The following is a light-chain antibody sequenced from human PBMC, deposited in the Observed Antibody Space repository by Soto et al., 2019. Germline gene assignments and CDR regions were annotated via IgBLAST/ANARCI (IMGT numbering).Light chain of an antibody. Sequence: EIVMTQSPATLSVSPGERATLSCRASQRVSSNLAWYQQKPGQAPRLLIDGASTRATVISARFSGSGSGTAFTLTISSLQAEDFAVYYCQQYNNWPPVTFGGGTKVEIK. V-gene: IGKV3-15*01. CDR2: GAS. CDR1: QRVSSN. CDR3: QQYNNWPPVT. J-gene: IGKJ4*01.